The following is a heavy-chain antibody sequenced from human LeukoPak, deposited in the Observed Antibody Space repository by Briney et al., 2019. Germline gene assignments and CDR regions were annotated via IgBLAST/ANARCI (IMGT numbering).Heavy chain of an antibody. CDR1: GFTFSSYA. Sequence: GGSLRLSCAASGFTFSSYAMSWVRQAPGKGLEWVSAISGSGGSTYYADSVKGRFTISRDNSKNTLYLQMNSLRAEDTAVYYCARAGFTFSDYFGSFFDYWGQGTLVTVSS. V-gene: IGHV3-23*01. D-gene: IGHD3-10*01. CDR2: ISGSGGST. J-gene: IGHJ4*02. CDR3: ARAGFTFSDYFGSFFDY.